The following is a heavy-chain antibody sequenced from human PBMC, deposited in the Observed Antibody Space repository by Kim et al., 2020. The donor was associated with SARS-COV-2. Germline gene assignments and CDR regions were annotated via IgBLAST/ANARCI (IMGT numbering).Heavy chain of an antibody. CDR3: ARQPGIAAAGTLVTSYSYYYFDY. J-gene: IGHJ4*02. D-gene: IGHD6-13*01. V-gene: IGHV3-74*01. CDR1: GFTFSSYW. CDR2: INSDGSST. Sequence: GGSLRLSCAASGFTFSSYWMHWVRQAPGKGLVWVSRINSDGSSTSYADSVKGRFTISRDNAKNTLYLQMNSLRAEDTAVYYCARQPGIAAAGTLVTSYSYYYFDYWGQGTLVTVSS.